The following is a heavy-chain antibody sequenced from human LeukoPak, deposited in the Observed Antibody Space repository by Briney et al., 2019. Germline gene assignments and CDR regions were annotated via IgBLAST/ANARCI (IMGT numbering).Heavy chain of an antibody. CDR1: GGTFSSYA. CDR3: ATRYSSSSRLTAFDI. Sequence: SVKVSCKASGGTFSSYAISWVRQAPGQGLEWMGGIIPIFGTANYAQKFQGRVTITADESTSTAYMELSSLRSEDTAVYYCATRYSSSSRLTAFDIWGQGTMVTVSS. D-gene: IGHD6-6*01. V-gene: IGHV1-69*13. J-gene: IGHJ3*02. CDR2: IIPIFGTA.